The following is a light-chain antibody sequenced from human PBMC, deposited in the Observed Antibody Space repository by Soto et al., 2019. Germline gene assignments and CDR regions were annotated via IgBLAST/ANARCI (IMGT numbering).Light chain of an antibody. J-gene: IGKJ1*01. CDR3: QQYYSTPT. CDR1: QSVLYSSNNKNY. Sequence: DIVMTQSPDSLAVSLGERATINCKSSQSVLYSSNNKNYFSWYQQKPGQPPKLLIYWASTRESGVPDRFSGSGSGTDFTLTISSLQAEDVAVYYCQQYYSTPTFGQGTRWIS. V-gene: IGKV4-1*01. CDR2: WAS.